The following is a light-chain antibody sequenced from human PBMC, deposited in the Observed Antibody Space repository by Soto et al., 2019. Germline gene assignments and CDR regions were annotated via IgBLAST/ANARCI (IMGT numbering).Light chain of an antibody. CDR3: QQSSSWPRT. J-gene: IGKJ2*01. CDR2: DAS. Sequence: EIVLTQSPATLSLSPGERATLSCRASQSVSSYLAWYQQKPGQTPRLLIYDASNRATVIPARFSGSGSGTDFTLTISCLEPEDFAVYYCQQSSSWPRTFGQGTNLEIK. CDR1: QSVSSY. V-gene: IGKV3-11*01.